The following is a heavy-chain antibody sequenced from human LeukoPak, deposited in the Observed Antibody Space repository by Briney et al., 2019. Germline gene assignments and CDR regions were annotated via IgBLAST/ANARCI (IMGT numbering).Heavy chain of an antibody. V-gene: IGHV4-4*07. Sequence: PSETLSLTCTVSGGSISSYYWSWVREPAGKGLEWIGRIYTSGSTNYNPSLKSRDTMSVDTSKSQFSLKLSSVTAADTAVYYCARDFLLNWFDPWGQGTLVTVSS. CDR3: ARDFLLNWFDP. CDR1: GGSISSYY. D-gene: IGHD2/OR15-2a*01. CDR2: IYTSGST. J-gene: IGHJ5*02.